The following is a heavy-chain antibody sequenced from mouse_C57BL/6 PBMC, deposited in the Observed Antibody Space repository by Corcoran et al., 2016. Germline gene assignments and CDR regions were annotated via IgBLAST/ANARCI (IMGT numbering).Heavy chain of an antibody. V-gene: IGHV9-3*01. CDR3: ARKDYDGRSYGALDY. J-gene: IGHJ4*01. D-gene: IGHD1-1*01. CDR2: INTYSGVP. Sequence: QIQLVQSGPELKKPGETVKISCKASGYTFTTYGMSWVKQAPGKGLKWMGWINTYSGVPTYADDFKGRFAFSLETSASTAYLQINNLKNEDTATYFCARKDYDGRSYGALDYWGQGTSVTVSS. CDR1: GYTFTTYG.